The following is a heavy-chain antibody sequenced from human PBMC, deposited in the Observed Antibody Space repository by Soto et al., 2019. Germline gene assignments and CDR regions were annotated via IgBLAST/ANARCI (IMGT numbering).Heavy chain of an antibody. CDR1: GFTFSSYS. J-gene: IGHJ4*02. CDR2: ISSSSSYI. CDR3: ARDLTYIKYYFDY. Sequence: GSLRLSCAASGFTFSSYSMNWVRQAPGKGLEWVSSISSSSSYIYYADSVKGRFTISGDNAKNSLYLQMNSLRAEDTAVYYCARDLTYIKYYFDYWGQGTLVTVSS. D-gene: IGHD4-4*01. V-gene: IGHV3-21*01.